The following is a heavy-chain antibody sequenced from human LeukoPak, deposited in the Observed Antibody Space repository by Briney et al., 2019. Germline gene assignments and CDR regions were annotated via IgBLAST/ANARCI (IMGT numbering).Heavy chain of an antibody. D-gene: IGHD6-13*01. CDR2: ISSSGSTI. Sequence: GGSLRLSCAASGFTFSSYEMNWVRQAPGKGLEWVSYISSSGSTIYYADSVKGRFTISRDNSKNTLYLQMNRLRAEDTAVYYCARAGPSSSWHQFDYWGQGTLVTVSS. CDR1: GFTFSSYE. V-gene: IGHV3-48*03. J-gene: IGHJ4*02. CDR3: ARAGPSSSWHQFDY.